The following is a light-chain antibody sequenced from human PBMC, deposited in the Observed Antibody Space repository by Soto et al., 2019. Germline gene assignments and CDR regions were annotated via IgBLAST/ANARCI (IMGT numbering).Light chain of an antibody. CDR3: QQYNNWPPWT. Sequence: IIMSQSPATQPESGRERAILSCRASQHVSSSLVCYQQTPGQAPRLLIYGASTRATGIPARFSGSGSGTEFTLTISSLQSEDFAVYYCQQYNNWPPWTFGQGTKVDIK. J-gene: IGKJ1*01. V-gene: IGKV3-15*01. CDR1: QHVSSS. CDR2: GAS.